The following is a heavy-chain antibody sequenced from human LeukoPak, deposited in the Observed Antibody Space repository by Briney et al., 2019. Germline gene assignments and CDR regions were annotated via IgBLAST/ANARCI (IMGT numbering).Heavy chain of an antibody. D-gene: IGHD1-1*01. V-gene: IGHV3-7*04. J-gene: IGHJ6*02. Sequence: GGSLRLSCAASRFSLNTHWMTWVRQAPGKGLEWVANVNQDGSAKNYVDSVKGRFTISRDNAKNSSYLQMNTLRAEDTAIYYCARERLHANVDNVHYYGMDVWGQGTTVTVSS. CDR3: ARERLHANVDNVHYYGMDV. CDR2: VNQDGSAK. CDR1: RFSLNTHW.